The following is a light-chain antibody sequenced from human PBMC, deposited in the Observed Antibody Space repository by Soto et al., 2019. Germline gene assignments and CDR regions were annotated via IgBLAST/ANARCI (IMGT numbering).Light chain of an antibody. CDR3: LQYGGLPRT. CDR1: QSVSSSY. CDR2: GAS. V-gene: IGKV3-20*01. J-gene: IGKJ4*02. Sequence: EIVLTQSPGTLSLSPGERATLSCRASQSVSSSYLAWYQQKSGQAPRLLIYGASSRAAGIPDRFRGTGSGTDFTLTITRLEPEDFAVYFCLQYGGLPRTFGRGTKVEVK.